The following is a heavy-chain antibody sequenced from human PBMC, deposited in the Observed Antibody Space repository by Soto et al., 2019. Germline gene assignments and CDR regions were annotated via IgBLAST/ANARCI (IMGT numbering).Heavy chain of an antibody. D-gene: IGHD1-7*01. CDR2: ISGYNGHT. CDR3: ARSTADTGTSWLDP. CDR1: GYTFTNYG. Sequence: ASVKVSCKASGYTFTNYGITWVRQAPGEGLEWMGWISGYNGHTNYAQKGQGRVTMTTDTSTSTAYMELRSLRSDDTAVFYCARSTADTGTSWLDPWGQGTLAPVSS. V-gene: IGHV1-18*04. J-gene: IGHJ5*02.